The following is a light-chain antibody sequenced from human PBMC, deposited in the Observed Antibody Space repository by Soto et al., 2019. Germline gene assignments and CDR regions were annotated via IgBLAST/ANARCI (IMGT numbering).Light chain of an antibody. CDR3: QQYNIDPTL. V-gene: IGKV1-5*03. J-gene: IGKJ1*01. CDR2: MAS. Sequence: DIQLTQSPSTLSASVGDRVTITCRASQSFSVWLAWYQQKPGKVPKLLIYMASTLESGVPSRFSGSVSGTEYILTISSLQPDDFATYYCQQYNIDPTLFGQGTKVEIK. CDR1: QSFSVW.